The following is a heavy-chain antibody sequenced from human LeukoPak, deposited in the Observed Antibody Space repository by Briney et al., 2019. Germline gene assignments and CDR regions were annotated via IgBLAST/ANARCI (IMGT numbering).Heavy chain of an antibody. CDR3: ARNAVAGTRSNWFDP. CDR2: ISYDGSNK. D-gene: IGHD6-19*01. J-gene: IGHJ5*02. Sequence: GGSLRLSCAASGFTFSSYAMHWVRQAPGKGLEWVAVISYDGSNKYYADSVKGRFTISRDNSKNTLYLQMHSLRAEDTAVYYCARNAVAGTRSNWFDPWGQGTLVTVSS. CDR1: GFTFSSYA. V-gene: IGHV3-30*01.